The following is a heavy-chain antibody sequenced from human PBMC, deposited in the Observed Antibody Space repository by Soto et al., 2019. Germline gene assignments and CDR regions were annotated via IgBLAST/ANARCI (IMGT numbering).Heavy chain of an antibody. CDR1: GYTFISYG. CDR3: ARRGSLSESYDGLDV. Sequence: ASVKVSCKASGYTFISYGISWVRQAPGQGLEWMGWINTYNGNTKFAQKFQGRVTLTTDTSTSMAYMELRSLRSEDTAVYYCARRGSLSESYDGLDVWGQGTTVTVSS. V-gene: IGHV1-18*04. J-gene: IGHJ6*02. CDR2: INTYNGNT.